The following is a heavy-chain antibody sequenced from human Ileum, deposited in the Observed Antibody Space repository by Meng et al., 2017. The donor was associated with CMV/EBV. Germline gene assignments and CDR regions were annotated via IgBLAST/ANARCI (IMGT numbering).Heavy chain of an antibody. Sequence: GESLKISCAASGFTFSNAWMSWVRQAPGKGLEWVGRIKSKTDGGTTDYAVPVKGRFTISRDDSENTLYLQMNSLKTEDTAVYYCTTIYKGGSNRGWGQGTLVTVSS. V-gene: IGHV3-15*01. CDR2: IKSKTDGGTT. J-gene: IGHJ4*02. CDR1: GFTFSNAW. D-gene: IGHD1-26*01. CDR3: TTIYKGGSNRG.